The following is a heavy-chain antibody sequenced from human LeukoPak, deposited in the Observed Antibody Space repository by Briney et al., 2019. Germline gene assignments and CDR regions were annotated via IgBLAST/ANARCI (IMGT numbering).Heavy chain of an antibody. D-gene: IGHD2-2*03. Sequence: GASVKVSCKASGGTFSSYAISWVRQAPGQGLEWMGGIIPIFGTANYAQKFQGRGTITADESTSTAYMELSSLRSEDTAVYYCARVRIGYCSSTSCRWFDPWGQGTLVTVSS. J-gene: IGHJ5*02. CDR3: ARVRIGYCSSTSCRWFDP. CDR2: IIPIFGTA. CDR1: GGTFSSYA. V-gene: IGHV1-69*13.